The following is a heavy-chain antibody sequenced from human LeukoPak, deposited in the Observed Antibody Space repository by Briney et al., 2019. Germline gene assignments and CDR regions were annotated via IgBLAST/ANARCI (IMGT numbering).Heavy chain of an antibody. D-gene: IGHD1-7*01. Sequence: ASVKVSCKASGCTFTAYYMHWVRQAPGQGLEWMGWINPNSGGTNYAQKFQGRVTMTRDTSISTAYMELSRLRSDDTAVYYCARFSEYNWNYVTHFDYWGQGTLVTVSS. J-gene: IGHJ4*02. V-gene: IGHV1-2*02. CDR1: GCTFTAYY. CDR2: INPNSGGT. CDR3: ARFSEYNWNYVTHFDY.